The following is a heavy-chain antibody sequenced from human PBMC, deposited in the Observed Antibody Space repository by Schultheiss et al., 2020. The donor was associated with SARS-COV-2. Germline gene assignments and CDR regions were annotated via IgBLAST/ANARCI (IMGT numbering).Heavy chain of an antibody. J-gene: IGHJ4*02. CDR1: GFTFSSYG. CDR3: ARDDPTTVTQGRFIDY. Sequence: GGSLRLSCAASGFTFSSYGMHWVRQAPGKGLEWVAVIWYDGSNKYYADSVKGRFTISRDNSKNTLYLQMNSLRAEDTAVYYCARDDPTTVTQGRFIDYWGQGTLVTVSS. V-gene: IGHV3-33*01. D-gene: IGHD4-17*01. CDR2: IWYDGSNK.